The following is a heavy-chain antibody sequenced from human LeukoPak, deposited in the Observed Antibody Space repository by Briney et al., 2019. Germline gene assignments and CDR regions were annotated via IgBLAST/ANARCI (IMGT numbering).Heavy chain of an antibody. V-gene: IGHV3-23*01. CDR1: GFTFSSYA. D-gene: IGHD3-10*01. CDR2: ISGSGGST. J-gene: IGHJ4*02. CDR3: AKEFGTMVRGVIDHFDY. Sequence: GGSLRLSCAASGFTFSSYAMSWVRQAPGKGLEWVSAISGSGGSTYYADSVKGWFTISRDNSKNTLYLQMNSLRAEDTAVYYCAKEFGTMVRGVIDHFDYWGQGTLVTVSS.